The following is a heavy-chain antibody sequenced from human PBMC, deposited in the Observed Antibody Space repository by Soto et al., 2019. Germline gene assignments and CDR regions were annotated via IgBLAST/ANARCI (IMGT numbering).Heavy chain of an antibody. Sequence: ASLKVSCKASGYTFTSYGISWVRQAPGQGLEWMGWISAYNGNTNYAQKLQGRVTMTTDTSTSTAYMELRSLRSDDTAVYYCARDPCSGGSCYSDYYYYSMDVWGQGTTVTVSS. CDR3: ARDPCSGGSCYSDYYYYSMDV. D-gene: IGHD2-15*01. CDR1: GYTFTSYG. V-gene: IGHV1-18*01. J-gene: IGHJ6*02. CDR2: ISAYNGNT.